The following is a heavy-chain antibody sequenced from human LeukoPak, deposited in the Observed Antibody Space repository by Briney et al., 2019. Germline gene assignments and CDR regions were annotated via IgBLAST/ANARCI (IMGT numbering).Heavy chain of an antibody. CDR2: ISSSSSYT. CDR3: ARDFGATNWFHP. J-gene: IGHJ5*02. Sequence: GGSLRLSCAASGFTFRDYYMSWIRQAPGKGLEWVSYISSSSSYTNYADSVKGRFTISRDNAKNSLYLQMNSLRAEDTAVYYCARDFGATNWFHPWGQGTLVTVSS. D-gene: IGHD3-10*01. CDR1: GFTFRDYY. V-gene: IGHV3-11*06.